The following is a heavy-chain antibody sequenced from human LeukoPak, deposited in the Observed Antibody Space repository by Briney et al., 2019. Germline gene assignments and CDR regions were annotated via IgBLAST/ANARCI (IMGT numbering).Heavy chain of an antibody. V-gene: IGHV4-34*01. CDR1: GGSFSGYY. D-gene: IGHD3-22*01. Sequence: SETLSLTCAVYGGSFSGYYWSWIRQPPGKGLEWIGEINHSGSTNYNPSLKSRVTISVDTSKNQFSLKLSSVTAADTAVYYCARRAPRGLGLYYYDSSGYSKKGYYFDYWGQGTLVTVSS. CDR2: INHSGST. J-gene: IGHJ4*02. CDR3: ARRAPRGLGLYYYDSSGYSKKGYYFDY.